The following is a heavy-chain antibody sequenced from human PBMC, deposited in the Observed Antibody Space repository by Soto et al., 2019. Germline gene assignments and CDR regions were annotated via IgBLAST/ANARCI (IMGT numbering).Heavy chain of an antibody. J-gene: IGHJ3*02. CDR1: GYTFTSYA. CDR2: INAGNGNT. D-gene: IGHD4-17*01. Sequence: QVQLVQSGAEVKKPGASVKVSCKASGYTFTSYAMHWVRQAPGQRLEWMGWINAGNGNTKYSQKFQGRVTITRDTSASTAYMELSRLRSEDTAVYYCARGSVGTVTAAFDIWGQGTMVTVSS. V-gene: IGHV1-3*01. CDR3: ARGSVGTVTAAFDI.